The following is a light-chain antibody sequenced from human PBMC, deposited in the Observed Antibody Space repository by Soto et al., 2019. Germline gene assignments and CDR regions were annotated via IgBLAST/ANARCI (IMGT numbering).Light chain of an antibody. J-gene: IGLJ2*01. CDR1: SNNFGGYNF. CDR3: SSFIAGDILI. CDR2: DVS. V-gene: IGLV2-11*01. Sequence: QSALTQPRSVSGSLGQSVTISCSGTSNNFGGYNFLSWYQHPPGKAPKLIIYDVSKRPSGVPGRFSGSKSGSTASLTISGLQAEDEAYYYCSSFIAGDILIFGGGTKLTVL.